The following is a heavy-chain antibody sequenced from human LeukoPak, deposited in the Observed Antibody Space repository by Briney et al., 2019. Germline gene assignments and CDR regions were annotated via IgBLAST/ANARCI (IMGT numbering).Heavy chain of an antibody. V-gene: IGHV1-46*01. CDR3: ARGYSGYGYFDY. CDR1: GYTFTSYY. Sequence: GASVKVSCKASGYTFTSYYMHWVRQAPGQGLEWMGIINPSGGSTSYAQKFQGRVTTTRDMSTSTVYMELSSLRSEDTAVYYCARGYSGYGYFDYWGQGTLVTVSS. J-gene: IGHJ4*02. CDR2: INPSGGST. D-gene: IGHD5-12*01.